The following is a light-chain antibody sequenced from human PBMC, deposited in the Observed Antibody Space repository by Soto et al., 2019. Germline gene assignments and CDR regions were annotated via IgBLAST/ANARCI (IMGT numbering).Light chain of an antibody. CDR3: SSYRSSSHVV. V-gene: IGLV2-14*01. CDR2: GVT. J-gene: IGLJ2*01. Sequence: QSALTQPASVSGSPGQSITISCTGTSSDIGNYNYVSWYQQHPGKAPKLMIYGVTNRPSGVSNRFSGSKSGNTASLTISGLQAEDEADYYCSSYRSSSHVVFGGGTKLTVL. CDR1: SSDIGNYNY.